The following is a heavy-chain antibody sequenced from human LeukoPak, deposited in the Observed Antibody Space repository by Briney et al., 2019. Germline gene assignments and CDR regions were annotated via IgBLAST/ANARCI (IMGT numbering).Heavy chain of an antibody. CDR2: INHSGST. J-gene: IGHJ4*02. CDR3: ARGGRLLTKGVVVITPFDY. D-gene: IGHD3-22*01. V-gene: IGHV4-39*07. Sequence: PSETLSLTCTVSGGSISSSSYYWSWIRQPPGKGLEWIGEINHSGSTNYSPSLKSRVTISVDTSKNQFSLKLSSVTAADTAVYYCARGGRLLTKGVVVITPFDYWGQGTLVTVSS. CDR1: GGSISSSSYY.